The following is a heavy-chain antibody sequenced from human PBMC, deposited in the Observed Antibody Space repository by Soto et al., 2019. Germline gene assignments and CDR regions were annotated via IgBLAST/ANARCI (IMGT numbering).Heavy chain of an antibody. V-gene: IGHV2-5*02. CDR3: AHRQRSGYDWDWFDP. CDR1: GFSLSTSGVG. CDR2: IYWDEDK. Sequence: SGPTLVNPTQTLTLTCTFSGFSLSTSGVGVGWIRQPPGKALEWLALIYWDEDKRYSPSLKSRLTITKDTSKNQVVLTMTNMDPVDTATYYCAHRQRSGYDWDWFDPWGQGTLVTVSS. J-gene: IGHJ5*02. D-gene: IGHD5-12*01.